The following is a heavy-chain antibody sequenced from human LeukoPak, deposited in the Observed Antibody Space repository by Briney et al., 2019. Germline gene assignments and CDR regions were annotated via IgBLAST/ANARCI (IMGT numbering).Heavy chain of an antibody. Sequence: GGSLRLSCAASGFAFSIYWMSWVRQAPGKGLEWVANINHHGSDELYVDSVKGRFTIARDNTDNSLSLQMNSLRVEDTAVYYCARSDSIGSVDYWGQGTLITASS. V-gene: IGHV3-7*01. D-gene: IGHD2-21*01. J-gene: IGHJ4*02. CDR3: ARSDSIGSVDY. CDR1: GFAFSIYW. CDR2: INHHGSDE.